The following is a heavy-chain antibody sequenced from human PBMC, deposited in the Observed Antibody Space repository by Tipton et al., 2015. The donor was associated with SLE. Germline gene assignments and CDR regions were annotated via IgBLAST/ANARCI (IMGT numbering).Heavy chain of an antibody. CDR1: GYTFTSYG. CDR3: ARDLGYCSGGSCLYYFDY. J-gene: IGHJ4*02. Sequence: QVQLVQSGAEVKKPGASVKVSCKASGYTFTSYGISWVRQAPGQGLEWMGWISAYNGNTNYAQKLQGRVTMTTDTSTSTAYMELRSLRPDDTAVYYCARDLGYCSGGSCLYYFDYWGQGTLVTVSS. CDR2: ISAYNGNT. D-gene: IGHD2-15*01. V-gene: IGHV1-18*04.